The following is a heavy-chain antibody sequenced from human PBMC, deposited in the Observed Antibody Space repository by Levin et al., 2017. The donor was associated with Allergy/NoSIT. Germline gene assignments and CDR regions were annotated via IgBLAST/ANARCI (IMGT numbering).Heavy chain of an antibody. CDR1: GFSFSTHW. J-gene: IGHJ6*01. D-gene: IGHD1-26*01. CDR3: WEVLLEV. V-gene: IGHV3-74*01. Sequence: GESLKISCAASGFSFSTHWMHWARQVPGKGLVWVSGINSDGTATFYADSVKGRFTISRDNAKNTVYLQMNRLTAEDTAVYHCWEVLLEVWGQGTTVTVYS. CDR2: INSDGTAT.